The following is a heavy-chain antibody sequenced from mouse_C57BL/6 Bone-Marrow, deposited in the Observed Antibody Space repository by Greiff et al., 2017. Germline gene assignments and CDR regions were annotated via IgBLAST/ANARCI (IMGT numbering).Heavy chain of an antibody. CDR3: ARDLYYRNPYYAMDY. D-gene: IGHD2-5*01. V-gene: IGHV5-4*01. CDR1: GFTFSSYA. Sequence: EVKLVESGGGLVKPGGSLKLSCAASGFTFSSYAMSWVRQTPEKRLEWVATISDGGSYTYYPANVKGRFTISRDKAKNNLYLQMSQLKSEDTAMYYCARDLYYRNPYYAMDYWGQGTSVTVSS. J-gene: IGHJ4*01. CDR2: ISDGGSYT.